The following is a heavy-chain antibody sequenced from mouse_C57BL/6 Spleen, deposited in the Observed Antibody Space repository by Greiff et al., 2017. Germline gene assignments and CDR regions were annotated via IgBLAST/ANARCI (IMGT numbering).Heavy chain of an antibody. Sequence: VQLQQPGAELVKPGASVKMSCKASGYTFTSYWITWVKQRPGQGLEWIGEIYPGSGSTNYNEKFKGKDTLTVDTSSSTAYMQLSSLTSEDAAVYYCARSSNGDDLDYWGQGTTLTVSS. CDR1: GYTFTSYW. V-gene: IGHV1-55*01. CDR3: ARSSNGDDLDY. J-gene: IGHJ2*01. D-gene: IGHD4-1*01. CDR2: IYPGSGST.